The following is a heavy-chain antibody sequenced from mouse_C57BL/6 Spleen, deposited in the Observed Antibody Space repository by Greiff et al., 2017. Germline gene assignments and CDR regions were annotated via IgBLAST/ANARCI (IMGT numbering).Heavy chain of an antibody. CDR1: GYTFTSYG. J-gene: IGHJ4*01. V-gene: IGHV1-81*01. D-gene: IGHD3-1*01. CDR3: ASRTQGGPMDY. CDR2: IYPRSGNT. Sequence: QVHVKQSGAELARPGASVKLSCKASGYTFTSYGISWVKQRTGQGLEWIGEIYPRSGNTYYNEKFKGKATLTADKSSSTAYMELRSLTSEDSAVYFCASRTQGGPMDYWCQGTSVTVSS.